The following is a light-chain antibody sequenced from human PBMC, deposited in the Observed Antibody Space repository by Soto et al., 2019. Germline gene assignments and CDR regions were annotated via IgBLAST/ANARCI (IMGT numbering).Light chain of an antibody. CDR1: QSISSW. CDR3: QQYNSYSPWT. CDR2: KAS. Sequence: DIQMTQSPSTLSASLGDRVTITCRASQSISSWLAWYQQKPGKAPKLLVYKASSLESGVPSRFSGSGSGTEFTPTISSLQPDDFATYYCQQYNSYSPWTFGQGTKVDIK. V-gene: IGKV1-5*03. J-gene: IGKJ1*01.